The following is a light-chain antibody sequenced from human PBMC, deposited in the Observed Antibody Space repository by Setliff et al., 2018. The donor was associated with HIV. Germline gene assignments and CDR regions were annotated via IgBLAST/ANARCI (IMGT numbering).Light chain of an antibody. Sequence: QSVLTQPASVSGSPGQSITISCTGTSSDVGTYNYVSWYQQHPGKAPKLMIYEVSNRPSGVSNRFSGPKSGNTASLTISGLQAEDEADYYCSSYTSNNLYVFGTGTKVTVL. CDR3: SSYTSNNLYV. CDR1: SSDVGTYNY. CDR2: EVS. V-gene: IGLV2-14*01. J-gene: IGLJ1*01.